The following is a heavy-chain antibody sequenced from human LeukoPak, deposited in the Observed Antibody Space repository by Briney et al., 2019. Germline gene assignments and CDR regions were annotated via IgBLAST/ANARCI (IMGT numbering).Heavy chain of an antibody. J-gene: IGHJ4*02. Sequence: ASVKVSCKASGYTFTGYYMNWVRQAPGQGLEWMGWINPDSGGTNYPQKFQGRVTMTRDTSISTAYMELSRLRSDDTAVYYCAGSSGYSSSWYFDYWGQGTLVTVSS. CDR3: AGSSGYSSSWYFDY. D-gene: IGHD6-13*01. V-gene: IGHV1-2*02. CDR2: INPDSGGT. CDR1: GYTFTGYY.